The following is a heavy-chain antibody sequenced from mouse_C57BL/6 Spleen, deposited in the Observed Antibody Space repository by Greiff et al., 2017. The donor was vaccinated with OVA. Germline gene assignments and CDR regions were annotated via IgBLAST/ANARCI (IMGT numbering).Heavy chain of an antibody. Sequence: QVQLQQSGAELVRPGTSVKVSCKASGYAFTNYLIEWVKQRPGQGLEWIGVINPGSDGTNYNEKFKGKATLTADKSSSTAYMQLSSLTSEASAVYFCARSGYGSSYGCAYWGQGTLVTVSA. V-gene: IGHV1-54*01. D-gene: IGHD1-1*01. CDR2: INPGSDGT. J-gene: IGHJ3*01. CDR3: ARSGYGSSYGCAY. CDR1: GYAFTNYL.